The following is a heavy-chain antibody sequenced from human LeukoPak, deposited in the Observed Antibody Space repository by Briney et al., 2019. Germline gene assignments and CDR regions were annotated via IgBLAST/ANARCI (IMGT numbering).Heavy chain of an antibody. CDR2: SYYSGST. J-gene: IGHJ3*02. CDR3: ARDVYKYDSSGSRAFDI. Sequence: SETLSLTCTVSGVSISSCYWSWLRQPPGKGLEWIGYSYYSGSTNYNPSLKRRVTISVDTSKNQFSLKLSSVTAADTAVYYCARDVYKYDSSGSRAFDIWGQGTMVTVSS. V-gene: IGHV4-59*01. D-gene: IGHD3-22*01. CDR1: GVSISSCY.